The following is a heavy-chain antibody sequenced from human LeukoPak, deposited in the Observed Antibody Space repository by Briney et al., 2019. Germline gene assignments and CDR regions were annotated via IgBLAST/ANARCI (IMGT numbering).Heavy chain of an antibody. Sequence: PGGSLRLSCAASGFPVSSNYMSWVRQAPGKGLEEVSVIYSGGSTYYADSVKGRFTISRDNSKNTLYLQMNSLRAEDTAVYYCARVVAATPLYYYGMDFWGQGTTVTVSS. CDR2: IYSGGST. CDR3: ARVVAATPLYYYGMDF. J-gene: IGHJ6*02. CDR1: GFPVSSNY. D-gene: IGHD2-15*01. V-gene: IGHV3-53*01.